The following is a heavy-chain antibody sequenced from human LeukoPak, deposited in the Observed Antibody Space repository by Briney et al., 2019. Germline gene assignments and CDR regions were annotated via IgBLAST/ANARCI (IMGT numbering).Heavy chain of an antibody. D-gene: IGHD5-24*01. Sequence: GGSLRLSCAASGLTFSNYEMNWVRQAPGEGLEWISYIGIDSGNTNYADSVKGRFTISGDKAKNSLYLQMNSLRVEDTAVYYCARDYKYAFDNWGQGTLVTVSS. CDR3: ARDYKYAFDN. J-gene: IGHJ4*02. CDR1: GLTFSNYE. CDR2: IGIDSGNT. V-gene: IGHV3-48*03.